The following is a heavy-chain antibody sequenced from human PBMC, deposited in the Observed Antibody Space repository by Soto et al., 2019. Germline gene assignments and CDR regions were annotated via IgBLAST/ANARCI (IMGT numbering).Heavy chain of an antibody. CDR3: SRCMPRRDDAFAF. CDR1: GGSISSGGYY. V-gene: IGHV4-31*03. Sequence: SENLSLTCTVSGGSISSGGYYWSWIRQHPGKGLEWIGYIYYSGSTYYNPSLKSRVTISVDTSKNQFSLKLSSVTAADTAVYYCSRCMPRRDDAFAFSAQRTTVPVS. J-gene: IGHJ3*01. D-gene: IGHD2-2*01. CDR2: IYYSGST.